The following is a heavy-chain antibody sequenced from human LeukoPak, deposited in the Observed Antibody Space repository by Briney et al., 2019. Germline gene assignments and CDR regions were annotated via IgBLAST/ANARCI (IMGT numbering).Heavy chain of an antibody. Sequence: PSETLSLTCTVSGGSISSYYWSWIRQPAGKGLEWIGRIYTSGSTNYNPSLKSRVTMSVDTSKNQFSLKLSSVTAADTAVYYCARDNPFGDYDFWSGTAEPGYYFDYWGQGTLVTVSS. CDR3: ARDNPFGDYDFWSGTAEPGYYFDY. J-gene: IGHJ4*02. CDR2: IYTSGST. CDR1: GGSISSYY. V-gene: IGHV4-4*07. D-gene: IGHD3-3*01.